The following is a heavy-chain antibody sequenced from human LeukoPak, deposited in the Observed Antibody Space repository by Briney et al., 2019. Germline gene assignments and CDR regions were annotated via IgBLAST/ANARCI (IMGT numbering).Heavy chain of an antibody. V-gene: IGHV3-48*04. Sequence: HAGGSLRLSCAASGFTFSSYWMSWVRQAPGKGLEWVSYISSSGSTIYYADSVKGRFTISRDNAKNSLYLQMNSLRAEDTAVYYCARDLSLYCSGGSCYSLNYWGQGTLVTVSS. D-gene: IGHD2-15*01. J-gene: IGHJ4*02. CDR2: ISSSGSTI. CDR3: ARDLSLYCSGGSCYSLNY. CDR1: GFTFSSYW.